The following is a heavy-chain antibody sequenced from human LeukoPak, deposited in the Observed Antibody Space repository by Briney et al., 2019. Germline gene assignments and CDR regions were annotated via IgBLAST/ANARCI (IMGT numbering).Heavy chain of an antibody. CDR1: GYTFTGYY. CDR3: AREFVNNCGGDCYPDY. D-gene: IGHD2-21*02. V-gene: IGHV1-2*02. CDR2: INPNSGGT. J-gene: IGHJ4*02. Sequence: ASVKVSCKASGYTFTGYYMHWVRQAPGQGLEWMGWINPNSGGTNYAQKFQGRVTMTRDTSISTVYMELSRLRSDDTAVYYCAREFVNNCGGDCYPDYWGQGTLVTVSS.